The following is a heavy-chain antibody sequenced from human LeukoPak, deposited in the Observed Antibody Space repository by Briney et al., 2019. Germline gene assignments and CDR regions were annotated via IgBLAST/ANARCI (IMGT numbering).Heavy chain of an antibody. CDR3: ARTTITMVRGVITHFDY. Sequence: ASVKVSCKASGGTFSSYAISWVRQAPGQGLEWMGGIIPIFGTANYAQKFQGRVTITADKSTSTAYMELSSLRSEDTAVYYCARTTITMVRGVITHFDYWGQGTLVTVSS. D-gene: IGHD3-10*01. CDR2: IIPIFGTA. J-gene: IGHJ4*02. V-gene: IGHV1-69*06. CDR1: GGTFSSYA.